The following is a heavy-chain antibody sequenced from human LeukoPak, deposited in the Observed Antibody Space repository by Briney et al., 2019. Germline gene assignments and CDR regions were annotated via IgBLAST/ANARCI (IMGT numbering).Heavy chain of an antibody. J-gene: IGHJ5*02. Sequence: ASVKVSCKASGYTFTSYYMHWVRQAPGQGLEWMGIINPSGGSTSYAQKFQGRVTMTRDTSTSTVYMELSSLRSEDTAVYYCAGAGGAYYYDSRSDWFDPWGQGTLVTVSS. CDR3: AGAGGAYYYDSRSDWFDP. CDR2: INPSGGST. V-gene: IGHV1-46*01. CDR1: GYTFTSYY. D-gene: IGHD3-22*01.